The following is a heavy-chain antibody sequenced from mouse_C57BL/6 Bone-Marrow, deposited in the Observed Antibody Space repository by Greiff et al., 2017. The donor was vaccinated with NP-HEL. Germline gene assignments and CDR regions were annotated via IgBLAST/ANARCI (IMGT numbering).Heavy chain of an antibody. CDR2: IWTGGGT. J-gene: IGHJ4*01. D-gene: IGHD2-14*01. CDR3: ARLVRKVYYAMDY. Sequence: VKLQESGPGLVAPSQSLSITCTVSGFSLTSYSISWVRQPPGKGLEWLGVIWTGGGTNYNLAINSRLSMSKDNSKSQVCLKMNSLQTDDTARYYCARLVRKVYYAMDYWGQGTSVTVSS. CDR1: GFSLTSYS. V-gene: IGHV2-9-1*01.